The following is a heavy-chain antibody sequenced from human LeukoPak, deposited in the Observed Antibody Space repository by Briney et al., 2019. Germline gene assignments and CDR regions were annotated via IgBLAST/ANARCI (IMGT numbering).Heavy chain of an antibody. CDR2: ICSSSSYI. CDR1: GFTFSSYS. Sequence: GGTLRLSCAASGFTFSSYSMNWGRPSPRKRLEWVSSICSSSSYIYYADSVKGRFTISRDNAKNSLYLQMNSLRAEDTALYYCARDHFRAVDAFDIWGQGTMVALSS. V-gene: IGHV3-21*04. J-gene: IGHJ3*02. D-gene: IGHD3-3*02. CDR3: ARDHFRAVDAFDI.